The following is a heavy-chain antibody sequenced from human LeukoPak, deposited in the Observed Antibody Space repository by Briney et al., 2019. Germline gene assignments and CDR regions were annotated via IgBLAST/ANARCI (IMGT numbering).Heavy chain of an antibody. CDR1: GFTFSSYA. CDR3: ARMQDGSSWYGGFDY. CDR2: ISGSGHNT. D-gene: IGHD6-13*01. Sequence: GGSLRLSCAASGFTFSSYAMHWVRQAPGKGLEYVSAISGSGHNTYYGNSVKGRFTISRDNSKNTLYLQMGSLRAEDMAVYYCARMQDGSSWYGGFDYWGQGTLVAVSS. J-gene: IGHJ4*02. V-gene: IGHV3-64*01.